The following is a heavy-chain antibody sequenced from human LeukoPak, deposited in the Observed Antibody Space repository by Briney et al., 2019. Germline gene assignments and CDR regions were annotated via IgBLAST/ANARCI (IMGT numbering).Heavy chain of an antibody. D-gene: IGHD5-18*01. J-gene: IGHJ6*02. CDR2: INHSGST. V-gene: IGHV4-34*01. CDR1: GGSLSGYY. CDR3: AGGRGYSYGDYYYYYGMDG. Sequence: PSETLSLTCAVYGGSLSGYYWSWVRQPPGKGLEWIGEINHSGSTNYNPSLKSRVTISVDTSKNQFSLKLSSVTAADTAVYCCAGGRGYSYGDYYYYYGMDGWGQGTTVTVSS.